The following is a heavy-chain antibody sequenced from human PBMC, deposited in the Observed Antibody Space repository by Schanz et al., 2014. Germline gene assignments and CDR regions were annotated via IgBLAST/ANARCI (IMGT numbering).Heavy chain of an antibody. CDR2: VSPYSGDT. J-gene: IGHJ6*02. D-gene: IGHD6-19*01. Sequence: QVQLVQSGSELKKPGASVKVSCKTSGYTFNSYALHWVRQAPGQGLEWMGWVSPYSGDTNYAQMFQGRVTMTTDTSISTAYMELSRLTSDDTAVFFCARENTAVAGMPRVMDVWGQGTTVTVTS. V-gene: IGHV1-2*02. CDR3: ARENTAVAGMPRVMDV. CDR1: GYTFNSYA.